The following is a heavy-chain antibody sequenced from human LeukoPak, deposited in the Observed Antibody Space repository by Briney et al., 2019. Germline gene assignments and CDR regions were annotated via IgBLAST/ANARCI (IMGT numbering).Heavy chain of an antibody. D-gene: IGHD4-17*01. CDR2: INEDGGEK. CDR3: ARKSGDPFDF. CDR1: GFPFRSYW. V-gene: IGHV3-7*01. J-gene: IGHJ4*02. Sequence: GGSLRLSCAASGFPFRSYWMSWVRQAPGKGQEWVANINEDGGEKYYADSVKGRFTTSRDNARNSLYVQMNNLRAEDTAVYYCARKSGDPFDFWGQGTLVAVSS.